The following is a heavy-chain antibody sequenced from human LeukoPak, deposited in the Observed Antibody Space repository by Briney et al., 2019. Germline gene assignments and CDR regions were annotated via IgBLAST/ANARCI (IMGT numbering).Heavy chain of an antibody. J-gene: IGHJ4*02. V-gene: IGHV4-61*02. Sequence: PSQTLSLTCTVSGGSISSGTCYWSWIRQPAGKGLEWIGRIYTSGSTNYNPSLKSGVTISVDTSKNQFSLKLSSVTAADTAVYYCAAHSSGSSYYFDYWGQGTLVTVSS. CDR3: AAHSSGSSYYFDY. CDR1: GGSISSGTCY. CDR2: IYTSGST. D-gene: IGHD3-22*01.